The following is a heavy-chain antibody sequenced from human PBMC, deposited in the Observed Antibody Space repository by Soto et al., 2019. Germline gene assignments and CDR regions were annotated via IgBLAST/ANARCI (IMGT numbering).Heavy chain of an antibody. CDR1: GGSISSGGYY. D-gene: IGHD6-13*01. J-gene: IGHJ5*02. CDR2: IYYSGST. CDR3: ARAKKGIAAAENWFDP. Sequence: QVQLQESGPGLVKPSQTLSLTCTVSGGSISSGGYYWSWIRQHPGKGLEWIGYIYYSGSTYYNPSLKSRVTISVDTSKNQFSLKLSPVTAADTAVYYCARAKKGIAAAENWFDPWGQGTLVTVSS. V-gene: IGHV4-31*03.